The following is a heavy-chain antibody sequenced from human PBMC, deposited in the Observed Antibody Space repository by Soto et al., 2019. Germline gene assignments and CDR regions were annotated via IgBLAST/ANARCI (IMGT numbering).Heavy chain of an antibody. CDR1: GFSLTARGVG. D-gene: IGHD3-10*01. V-gene: IGHV2-5*02. J-gene: IGHJ4*02. CDR2: IYGDDEE. Sequence: QITLKESGLTVVKPTQTLTLTCTFSGFSLTARGVGVGWIRQAPGKSLEWLALIYGDDEERYSPSLRSRLTVTKDTSRNQVVLTMTNMDPVDTATYYCAHSTYYSSGRQFDFWGQGTLVTVSS. CDR3: AHSTYYSSGRQFDF.